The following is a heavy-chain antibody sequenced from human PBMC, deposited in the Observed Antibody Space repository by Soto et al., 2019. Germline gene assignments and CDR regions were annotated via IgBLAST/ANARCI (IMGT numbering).Heavy chain of an antibody. CDR2: IGPDGTYT. J-gene: IGHJ4*02. CDR1: GFTFSSYL. CDR3: VTDLLYTTSSGSNY. Sequence: EVQLVESGGGLVQPGGSLRLSCAASGFTFSSYLIHWARQAPGKGLVWVARIGPDGTYTGVADSVKGRFTISRDNAKNTVYLQMNSLRVEDTAVYYCVTDLLYTTSSGSNYWGQGTLVTVSS. V-gene: IGHV3-74*01. D-gene: IGHD6-6*01.